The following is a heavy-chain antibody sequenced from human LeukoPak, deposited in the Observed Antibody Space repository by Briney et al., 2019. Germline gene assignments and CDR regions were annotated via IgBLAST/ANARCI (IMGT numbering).Heavy chain of an antibody. CDR3: AKFEPGRWFDP. D-gene: IGHD3-10*01. J-gene: IGHJ5*02. CDR2: MHDSGST. V-gene: IGHV4-59*11. Sequence: SETLPLTCTVSGGSISSHYWSWIRQPPGKGMEWIGYMHDSGSTNHNPSLKSRVTMSVDTSKNQFSLKLTSVTAADTAVYYCAKFEPGRWFDPWGQGTLVTVSS. CDR1: GGSISSHY.